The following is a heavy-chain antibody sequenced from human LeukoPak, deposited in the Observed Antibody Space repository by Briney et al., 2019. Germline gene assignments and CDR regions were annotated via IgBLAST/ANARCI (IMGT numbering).Heavy chain of an antibody. J-gene: IGHJ5*02. V-gene: IGHV3-48*03. Sequence: GGSLRLSCAASGFTFSSYEMNWVRQAPRKGLEWVSYISSSGSTIYYADSVKGRFTISRDNAKNSLYLQMNSLRAEDTAVYYCARSYRGFDPWGQGTLVTVSS. CDR1: GFTFSSYE. CDR2: ISSSGSTI. D-gene: IGHD1-26*01. CDR3: ARSYRGFDP.